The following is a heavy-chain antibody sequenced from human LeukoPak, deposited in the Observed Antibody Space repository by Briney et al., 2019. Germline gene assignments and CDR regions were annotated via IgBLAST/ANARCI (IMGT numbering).Heavy chain of an antibody. Sequence: SVKVSCKASGGTFTSYAISWVRQAPGQGLEWMGGIIPIFGTANYAQKFQGRVTITADESTSTAYMELSSLRSEDTAVYYCARERRPAGKYYFDYWGQGTLVTVSS. V-gene: IGHV1-69*01. CDR1: GGTFTSYA. CDR3: ARERRPAGKYYFDY. J-gene: IGHJ4*02. CDR2: IIPIFGTA.